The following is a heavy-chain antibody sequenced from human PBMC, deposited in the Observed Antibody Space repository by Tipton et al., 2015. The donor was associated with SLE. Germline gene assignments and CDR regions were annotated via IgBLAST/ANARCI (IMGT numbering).Heavy chain of an antibody. CDR3: ARGRVDSGYTYFDY. Sequence: GLVKPSETLSLTCSVSGGSINSGNDYWGWIRQPPGKGLEWIGSIYYSGHTNYNPSLKSRVSISMNTSKNQFSLKLTSVTAADTAVYYCARGRVDSGYTYFDYWGQGTLVTVSS. CDR2: IYYSGHT. CDR1: GGSINSGNDY. V-gene: IGHV4-39*01. J-gene: IGHJ4*02. D-gene: IGHD5-12*01.